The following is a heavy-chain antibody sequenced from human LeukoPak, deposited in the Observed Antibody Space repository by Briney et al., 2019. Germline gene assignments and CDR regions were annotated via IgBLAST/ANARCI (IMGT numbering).Heavy chain of an antibody. J-gene: IGHJ4*02. CDR1: GFTFSSYA. CDR2: ISGSGGST. V-gene: IGHV3-23*01. Sequence: AGGSLRLSCAASGFTFSSYAMSWVRQAPGKGLEWVSAISGSGGSTYYADSVKGRFTISRDNSKNTLYLQMSSLRAEDTAVYYCAKDAHSSSWTMDYWGQGTLVTVSS. CDR3: AKDAHSSSWTMDY. D-gene: IGHD6-13*01.